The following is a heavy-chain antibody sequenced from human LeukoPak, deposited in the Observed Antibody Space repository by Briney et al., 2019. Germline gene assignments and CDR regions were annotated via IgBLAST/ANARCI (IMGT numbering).Heavy chain of an antibody. D-gene: IGHD3-10*01. CDR3: ATAGYGSGSYFDY. Sequence: PGGSLRLSCAASGFTFRTYEMNWVRQAPGMGLEWVSYISSSGSTKYYADSVKGRFTISRDNAKNSLYLQMNSLRAEDTAVYYCATAGYGSGSYFDYWGQGTLVTVSS. J-gene: IGHJ4*02. V-gene: IGHV3-48*03. CDR1: GFTFRTYE. CDR2: ISSSGSTK.